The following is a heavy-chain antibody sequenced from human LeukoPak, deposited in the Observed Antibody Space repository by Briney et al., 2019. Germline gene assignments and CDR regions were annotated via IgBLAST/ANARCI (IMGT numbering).Heavy chain of an antibody. Sequence: PGGSLRLSCAASGFTFSNYWMTWVRQAPGKGLEWVANIKKGGSEKNYVDSVKGRFTISRDNAKNSLFLQMTSLRAEDTAMYYCARWKPRSDALDVWGKGTMVMVSS. J-gene: IGHJ3*01. CDR1: GFTFSNYW. V-gene: IGHV3-7*01. CDR2: IKKGGSEK. D-gene: IGHD1-1*01. CDR3: ARWKPRSDALDV.